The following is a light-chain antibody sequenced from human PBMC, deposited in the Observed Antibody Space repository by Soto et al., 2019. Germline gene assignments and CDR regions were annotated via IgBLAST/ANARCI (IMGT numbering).Light chain of an antibody. Sequence: DIVMTQSPDSLTVSLGERATINCKSSQSLLYSSNNKTYLAWYQRRPGQSPKMLIFWASARESGVPDRFAGSGSETDFTLTISSPQAEDAAVYYCQQYYSDFFTFGQGTRLEIK. CDR3: QQYYSDFFT. CDR1: QSLLYSSNNKTY. CDR2: WAS. V-gene: IGKV4-1*01. J-gene: IGKJ2*01.